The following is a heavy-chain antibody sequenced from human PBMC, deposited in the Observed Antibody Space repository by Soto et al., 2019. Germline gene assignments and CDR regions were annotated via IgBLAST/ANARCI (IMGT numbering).Heavy chain of an antibody. CDR3: ARDLRRGNWFDP. CDR2: IYSSGST. Sequence: QVQLQESGPGLVKPSQTLSLTCTVSGGSISSGGYYWSWIRQHPGKALQWIGNIYSSGSTYFNPSLKSRVTISVDPSKNQFSLKLSSVTAADTAVYYCARDLRRGNWFDPWGQGTLVTVSS. CDR1: GGSISSGGYY. J-gene: IGHJ5*02. D-gene: IGHD3-10*01. V-gene: IGHV4-31*03.